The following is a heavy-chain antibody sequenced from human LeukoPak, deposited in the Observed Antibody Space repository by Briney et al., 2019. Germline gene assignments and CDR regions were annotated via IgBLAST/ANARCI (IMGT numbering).Heavy chain of an antibody. CDR3: ASLNRITFFGVVP. V-gene: IGHV3-21*01. D-gene: IGHD3-3*01. CDR2: ISSSSSYI. CDR1: GFTFSSYS. J-gene: IGHJ5*02. Sequence: GGSLRLSCAASGFTFSSYSMNWVRQAPGKGLEWVSSISSSSSYIYYADSVKGRFTISRDNAKNSLYLQMNSLRAEDTAVYYCASLNRITFFGVVPWGQEPLVTVSS.